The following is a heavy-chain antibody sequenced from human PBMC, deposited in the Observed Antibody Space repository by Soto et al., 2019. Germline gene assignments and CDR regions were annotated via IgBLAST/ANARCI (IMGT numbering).Heavy chain of an antibody. D-gene: IGHD2-15*01. Sequence: GASVKVSCKASGGTFSSYAISWVRQAPGQGLEWMGGIIPIFGTANYAQKFQGRVTITADESTSTAYMELSSLRSEDTAVYYCARGANCSGGSCFLYYYGMDVWGQGTTVTVSS. V-gene: IGHV1-69*13. CDR3: ARGANCSGGSCFLYYYGMDV. CDR2: IIPIFGTA. CDR1: GGTFSSYA. J-gene: IGHJ6*02.